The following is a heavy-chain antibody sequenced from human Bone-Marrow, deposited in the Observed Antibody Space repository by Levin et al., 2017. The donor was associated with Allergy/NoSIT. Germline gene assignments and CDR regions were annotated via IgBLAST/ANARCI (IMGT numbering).Heavy chain of an antibody. V-gene: IGHV4-31*03. D-gene: IGHD6-13*01. J-gene: IGHJ4*02. Sequence: PSETLSLTCTVSGGSIRSAGYHWSWVRQHPGKGLEWIGYMHYSGTTHYNPSLRSRVTISLDTSKNQFSLKMNSVTAADTAVYYCARERIAEAGDSQTDSWGQGTLVTVSS. CDR1: GGSIRSAGYH. CDR3: ARERIAEAGDSQTDS. CDR2: MHYSGTT.